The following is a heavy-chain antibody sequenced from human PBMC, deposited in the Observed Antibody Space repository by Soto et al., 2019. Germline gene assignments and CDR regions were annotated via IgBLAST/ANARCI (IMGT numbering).Heavy chain of an antibody. Sequence: KTSETLSLTCAVSGVSISSGNWWTWVRQTPQRGLEYIGEIFHDGTANYYPSFERRVAISVDTSKNQFSLKLTSVTAADTAIYFCARLVYETRLNYMYFDFSGQGALVTVYS. J-gene: IGHJ4*02. CDR2: IFHDGTA. CDR1: GVSISSGNW. V-gene: IGHV4-4*02. D-gene: IGHD2-8*01. CDR3: ARLVYETRLNYMYFDF.